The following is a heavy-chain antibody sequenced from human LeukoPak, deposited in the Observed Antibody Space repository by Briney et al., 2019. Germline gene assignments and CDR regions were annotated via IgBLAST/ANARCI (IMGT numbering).Heavy chain of an antibody. J-gene: IGHJ4*02. CDR2: ISSSNSTI. V-gene: IGHV3-48*04. CDR3: ARSTLWFGAASDY. Sequence: PGGSLRLSCAASGFTFSSYSMNWVRQAPGKGLEWVSYISSSNSTIYYADSVKGRFIISRDNAKHSLYLQMPSLRADDTAVYYCARSTLWFGAASDYWGQGTLVTVSS. CDR1: GFTFSSYS. D-gene: IGHD3-10*01.